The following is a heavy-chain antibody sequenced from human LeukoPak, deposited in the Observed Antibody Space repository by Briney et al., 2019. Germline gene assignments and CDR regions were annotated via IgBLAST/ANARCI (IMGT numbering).Heavy chain of an antibody. J-gene: IGHJ4*02. CDR3: ATGPSLLLSPYFVY. D-gene: IGHD3-10*01. CDR1: GYTLTELS. CDR2: FDPEDGET. V-gene: IGHV1-24*01. Sequence: ASVKVSCKLSGYTLTELSMHWVRQAPGKGLEWMGGFDPEDGETIYAQKFQGRVTMTEDTSTDTAYMELSSLRSEDTAVYYCATGPSLLLSPYFVYWGQGTLVTVSS.